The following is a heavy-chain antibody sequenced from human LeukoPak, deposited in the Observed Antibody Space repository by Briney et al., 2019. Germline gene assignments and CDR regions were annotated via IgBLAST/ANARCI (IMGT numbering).Heavy chain of an antibody. CDR3: AREDGYCSGGSCYFDY. V-gene: IGHV1-46*01. Sequence: ASVKVSCKASGYTFTSYYMHWVRQAPGQGLEWMGIINPSGGSTSYAQKFQGRVTMTRDTSTSTVYMELSSLRSEDTAVYYCAREDGYCSGGSCYFDYWGQGTLVTVSS. CDR2: INPSGGST. J-gene: IGHJ4*02. CDR1: GYTFTSYY. D-gene: IGHD2-15*01.